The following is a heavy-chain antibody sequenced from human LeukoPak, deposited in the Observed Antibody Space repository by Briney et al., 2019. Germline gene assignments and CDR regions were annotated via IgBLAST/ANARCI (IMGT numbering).Heavy chain of an antibody. J-gene: IGHJ5*02. Sequence: GGSLRLSCAASGFTIGSYWMNWVRQAPGRGLEWVANIKQDGSEKTYVDSMKGRFTISRDNAKNSLYLQMNSLRAEDTAVYYCARDKDYTSSADLWGQGTLVTVSS. V-gene: IGHV3-7*01. D-gene: IGHD6-6*01. CDR2: IKQDGSEK. CDR1: GFTIGSYW. CDR3: ARDKDYTSSADL.